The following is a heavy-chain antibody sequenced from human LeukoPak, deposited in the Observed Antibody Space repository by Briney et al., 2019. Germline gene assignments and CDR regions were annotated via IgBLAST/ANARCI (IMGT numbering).Heavy chain of an antibody. CDR3: ARAVLNTDPAYNTYYYYGMDV. Sequence: PSETLSLTCTVSGGSISSYYWSWIRQPPGKGLEWIGYIYYSGGTDYNPSLKSRVTISVDTSKNQFSLKLSSVTAADTAVYYCARAVLNTDPAYNTYYYYGMDVWGQGTTVTVSS. CDR2: IYYSGGT. CDR1: GGSISSYY. V-gene: IGHV4-59*01. D-gene: IGHD3-16*01. J-gene: IGHJ6*02.